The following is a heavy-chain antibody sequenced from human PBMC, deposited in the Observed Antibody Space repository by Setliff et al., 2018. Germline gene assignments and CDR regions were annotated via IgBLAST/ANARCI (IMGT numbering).Heavy chain of an antibody. J-gene: IGHJ2*01. CDR3: ARREVERTTTRRTVWYFDL. Sequence: PSETLFLTCSVSGGSISSSNYYWAWIRQPPGMGLEWIGSIYYSGSTYYNPSLRSRVTISVDTSKNQVSLKLSSVTAADTATFYCARREVERTTTRRTVWYFDLWGRGTLVTVSS. V-gene: IGHV4-39*01. D-gene: IGHD1-7*01. CDR2: IYYSGST. CDR1: GGSISSSNYY.